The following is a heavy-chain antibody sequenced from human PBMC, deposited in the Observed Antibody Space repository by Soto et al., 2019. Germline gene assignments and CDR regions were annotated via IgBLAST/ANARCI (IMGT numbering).Heavy chain of an antibody. CDR1: GFTFSSYG. J-gene: IGHJ6*02. D-gene: IGHD2-15*01. V-gene: IGHV3-30*18. CDR3: AKDRGVGYCSGGSCYYYYDGMDV. Sequence: GGSLRLSCAASGFTFSSYGMHWVRQAPGKGLEWVAVISYDGSNKYYAYSVKGRFTISRDNSKNTLYLQMNSLRAEDTAVYYCAKDRGVGYCSGGSCYYYYDGMDVWGQGTTVTVSS. CDR2: ISYDGSNK.